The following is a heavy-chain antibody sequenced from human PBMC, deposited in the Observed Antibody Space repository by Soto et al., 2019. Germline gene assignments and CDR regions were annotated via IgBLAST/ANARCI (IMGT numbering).Heavy chain of an antibody. CDR1: GYTFTGYY. D-gene: IGHD3-9*01. Sequence: ASVKVSCKASGYTFTGYYMHWVRQAPGQGLEWMGWINPNSGGTNYAQKFQGWVTMTRDTSISTAYMELSRLRSDDTAVYYCARDRHDDILTGPILGRTRGMDVWGQGTTVTVSS. V-gene: IGHV1-2*04. CDR3: ARDRHDDILTGPILGRTRGMDV. CDR2: INPNSGGT. J-gene: IGHJ6*02.